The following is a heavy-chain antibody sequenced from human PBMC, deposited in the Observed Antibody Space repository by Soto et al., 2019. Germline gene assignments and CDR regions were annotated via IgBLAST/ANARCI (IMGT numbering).Heavy chain of an antibody. V-gene: IGHV3-13*01. Sequence: VGSLRLSCAASGFTFSTYDMNWVRQATGKGLEWVSAIGTIGDTYYLDSVKGRFTISRENAKNSVYLQMNSLRAGDTAVYYCARGRSNQYESSPPPKFDPWGRGTLVTVSS. J-gene: IGHJ5*02. CDR1: GFTFSTYD. CDR3: ARGRSNQYESSPPPKFDP. CDR2: IGTIGDT. D-gene: IGHD2-8*01.